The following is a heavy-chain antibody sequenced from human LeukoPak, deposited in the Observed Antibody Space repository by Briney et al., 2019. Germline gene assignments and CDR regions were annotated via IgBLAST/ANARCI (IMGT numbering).Heavy chain of an antibody. Sequence: GGPLRLSCAASGFTFSSYGMHWVRQAPGKGLEWVAFIRYDGSNKYYADSVKGRFTISRDNSKNTLYLQMNSLRAEDTAVYYCAKGFIVATYFDYWGQGTLVTVSS. V-gene: IGHV3-30*02. CDR2: IRYDGSNK. CDR3: AKGFIVATYFDY. J-gene: IGHJ4*02. D-gene: IGHD5-12*01. CDR1: GFTFSSYG.